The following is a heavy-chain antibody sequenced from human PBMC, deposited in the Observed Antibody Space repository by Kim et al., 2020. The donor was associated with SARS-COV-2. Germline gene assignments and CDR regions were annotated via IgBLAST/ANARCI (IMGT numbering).Heavy chain of an antibody. CDR2: INHSGST. CDR3: AREGDYSNYLGNARYYYYGMDV. CDR1: GGSFSGYY. Sequence: SETLSLTCAVYGGSFSGYYWSWIRQPPGKGLEWIGEINHSGSTNYNPSPKSRVTIAVDTSKNQLSLKLSSVTAADTDVYYCAREGDYSNYLGNARYYYYGMDVWGQGTTVTVSS. D-gene: IGHD4-4*01. V-gene: IGHV4-34*01. J-gene: IGHJ6*02.